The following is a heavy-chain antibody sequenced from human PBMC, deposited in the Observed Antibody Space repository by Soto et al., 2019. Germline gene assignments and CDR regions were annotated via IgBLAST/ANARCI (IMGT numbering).Heavy chain of an antibody. CDR2: IYHTRRT. D-gene: IGHD6-6*01. V-gene: IGHV4-31*03. Sequence: QVQLQEMGPGLVKPSQTLTVTCTVSGDSVNSAYWSWIRQLPGKGLEWMGNIYHTRRTFYNPSLKSRLAISIDTSKPLFSLKLRSVTASDTAVYYCARTDAYNSSFFDSWGQGTVVTVSS. J-gene: IGHJ4*02. CDR3: ARTDAYNSSFFDS. CDR1: GDSVNSAY.